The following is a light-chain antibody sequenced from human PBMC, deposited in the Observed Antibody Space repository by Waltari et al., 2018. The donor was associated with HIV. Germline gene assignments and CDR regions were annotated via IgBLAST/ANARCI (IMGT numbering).Light chain of an antibody. J-gene: IGLJ2*01. CDR1: RSNIGTHA. V-gene: IGLV1-40*01. Sequence: QSVLTQPPSVSGAPGQRVTLSCTGSRSNIGTHAVHWYQQVPGRAPKLLIYNDNNRPSGVPDRFSGSKSGTSASLAITGLQAEDETDYYCQSYDSSLSGSVFGGGTKLTVL. CDR3: QSYDSSLSGSV. CDR2: NDN.